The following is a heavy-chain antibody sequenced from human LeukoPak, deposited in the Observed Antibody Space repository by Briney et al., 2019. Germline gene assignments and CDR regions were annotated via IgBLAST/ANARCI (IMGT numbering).Heavy chain of an antibody. D-gene: IGHD3-16*01. J-gene: IGHJ4*02. CDR1: GFTFSSNW. Sequence: GGSLRLSCAASGFTFSSNWMHWVRHAPGKGLVWVSRINTDGSSTSYADSVKGRFTISRDNAKNTLYLQMNSLRAEDTAVYYCAKDLTYTSQGGSDSWGQGTLVIVSS. CDR3: AKDLTYTSQGGSDS. V-gene: IGHV3-74*01. CDR2: INTDGSST.